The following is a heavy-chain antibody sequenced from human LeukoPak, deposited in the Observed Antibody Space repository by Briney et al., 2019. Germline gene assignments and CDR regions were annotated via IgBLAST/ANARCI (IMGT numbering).Heavy chain of an antibody. CDR2: ISPSGGIT. CDR3: AKVISGYSSGWLFDY. J-gene: IGHJ4*02. V-gene: IGHV3-23*01. Sequence: GGSLRLSCAASGFTFSSHGMNWVRQAPGKGLEWVSGISPSGGITYYTDSVKGRFTISRDNSKNTLYLQMNSLRAEDTAVYYCAKVISGYSSGWLFDYWGQGTLVTVSS. D-gene: IGHD6-19*01. CDR1: GFTFSSHG.